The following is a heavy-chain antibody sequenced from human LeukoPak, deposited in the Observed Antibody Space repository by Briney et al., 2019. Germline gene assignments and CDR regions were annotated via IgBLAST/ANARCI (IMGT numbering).Heavy chain of an antibody. V-gene: IGHV1-2*02. J-gene: IGHJ4*02. Sequence: ASVKVSCKASGYTFTGYYMHWVRQAPGQGLEWMGWINPNSGGTNYAQKFQGRVTMTRDTSISTAYMELSRLRSDDTAVYYCARHLTTPYGSGSYHPFDYWGQGTLVTVSS. CDR2: INPNSGGT. CDR3: ARHLTTPYGSGSYHPFDY. CDR1: GYTFTGYY. D-gene: IGHD3-10*01.